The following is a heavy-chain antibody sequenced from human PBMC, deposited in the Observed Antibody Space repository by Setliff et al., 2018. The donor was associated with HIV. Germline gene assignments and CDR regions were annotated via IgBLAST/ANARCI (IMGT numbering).Heavy chain of an antibody. CDR2: IYTSGRT. J-gene: IGHJ4*02. CDR3: GGNGYYDSSGYWAPPKYFDY. CDR1: GDSISSDSYY. Sequence: SETLSLTCTVSGDSISSDSYYWSWIRQPAGKGLEWIGHIYTSGRTNYNPSLKSRVTISVDKSKSQFSLKLNSVTAADTAVYYCGGNGYYDSSGYWAPPKYFDYWGQGTLVTVSS. V-gene: IGHV4-61*09. D-gene: IGHD3-22*01.